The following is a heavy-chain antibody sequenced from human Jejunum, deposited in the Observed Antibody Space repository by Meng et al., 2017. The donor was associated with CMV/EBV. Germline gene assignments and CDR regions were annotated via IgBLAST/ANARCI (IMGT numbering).Heavy chain of an antibody. Sequence: SLRLSCAASGFTFGNFWMNWVRQAPGRGLEWVANIKPDGSAEYYVDSVKGRFTISRDNPKNSLYLQMNSLKDEDTAVYYCLGGHYTGSWGQGPLVTVSS. J-gene: IGHJ5*02. CDR2: IKPDGSAE. D-gene: IGHD3-3*01. V-gene: IGHV3-7*01. CDR3: LGGHYTGS. CDR1: GFTFGNFW.